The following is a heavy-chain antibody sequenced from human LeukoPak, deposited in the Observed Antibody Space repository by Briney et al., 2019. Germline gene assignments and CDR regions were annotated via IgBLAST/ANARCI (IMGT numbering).Heavy chain of an antibody. V-gene: IGHV1-69*05. J-gene: IGHJ6*03. CDR2: IIPIFGTA. CDR3: ARAEDYYYYYMDV. Sequence: SVKVSCKASGYTFTSYGISWVRQAPGQGLEWMGGIIPIFGTANYAQKFQGRVTITTDESTSTAYMELSSLRSEDTAVYYCARAEDYYYYYMDVWGKGTTVTVSS. CDR1: GYTFTSYG.